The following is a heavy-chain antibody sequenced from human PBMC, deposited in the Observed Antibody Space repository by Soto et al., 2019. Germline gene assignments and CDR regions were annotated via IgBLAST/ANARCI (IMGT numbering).Heavy chain of an antibody. CDR1: GGSFSGYY. CDR3: ARDLSTDSSGYYPFDY. V-gene: IGHV4-34*01. CDR2: INHSGST. D-gene: IGHD3-22*01. J-gene: IGHJ4*02. Sequence: ETLSLTCAVYGGSFSGYYWSWIRQPPGKGLEWIGEINHSGSTNYNPSLKSRVTISVDTSKNQFSLKLSSVTAADTAVYYCARDLSTDSSGYYPFDYWGQGTLVTVSS.